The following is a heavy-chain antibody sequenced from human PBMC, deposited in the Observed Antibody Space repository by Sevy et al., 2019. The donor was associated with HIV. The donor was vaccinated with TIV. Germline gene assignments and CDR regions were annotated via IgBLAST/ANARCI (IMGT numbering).Heavy chain of an antibody. CDR3: TRLWDAFDI. CDR1: GFTFGDYA. V-gene: IGHV3-49*04. J-gene: IGHJ3*02. Sequence: GESLKISCTASGFTFGDYAMSWVRQAPGKGLEWVGFIRSKAYGGTTEYAASVKGRFTISRDDSKSIAYLQMNSLKTEDTAVYYCTRLWDAFDIWGQGTMVTVSS. D-gene: IGHD2-21*01. CDR2: IRSKAYGGTT.